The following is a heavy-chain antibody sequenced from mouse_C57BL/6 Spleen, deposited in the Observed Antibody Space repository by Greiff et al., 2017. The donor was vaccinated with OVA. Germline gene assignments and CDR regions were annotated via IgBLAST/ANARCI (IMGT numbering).Heavy chain of an antibody. J-gene: IGHJ4*01. CDR1: GYAFSSSW. V-gene: IGHV1-82*01. Sequence: QVQLQQSGPELVKPGASVKISCKASGYAFSSSWMNWVKQRPGKGLEWIGRIYPGDGDTNYNGKFKGKATLTADKSSSTAYMQLSSLTSGDSAVYFCARSEYYAMDYWGQGTSVTVSS. CDR2: IYPGDGDT. CDR3: ARSEYYAMDY.